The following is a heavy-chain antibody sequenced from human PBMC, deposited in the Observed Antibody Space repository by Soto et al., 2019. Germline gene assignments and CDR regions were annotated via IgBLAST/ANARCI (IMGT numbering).Heavy chain of an antibody. J-gene: IGHJ4*02. Sequence: QLQLQESGPGLVKPSETLSLTCTVSGGSISSSSYYWGWIRQPPGKGLEWIGSIYYSGSTYYNPSLKSRVTIFVDTSKNQFSLKLSSVTAADTAVYYCARDTVTPGTFDYWGQGTLVTVSS. CDR2: IYYSGST. D-gene: IGHD4-17*01. CDR1: GGSISSSSYY. V-gene: IGHV4-39*02. CDR3: ARDTVTPGTFDY.